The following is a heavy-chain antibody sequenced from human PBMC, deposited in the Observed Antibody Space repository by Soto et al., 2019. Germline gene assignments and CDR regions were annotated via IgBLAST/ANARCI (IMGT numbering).Heavy chain of an antibody. D-gene: IGHD3-22*01. CDR2: IYYSGST. V-gene: IGHV4-39*01. CDR1: GGSISSSSYY. CDR3: ARHYEGPVVDSPCDAFDI. J-gene: IGHJ3*02. Sequence: QLQLQESGPGLVKPSETLSLTCTVSGGSISSSSYYWGWIRQPPGKGLEWIGSIYYSGSTYYNPSLKSRVTISVDTSKNQFSLKLSSVTAADTAVYYCARHYEGPVVDSPCDAFDIWGQGTMVTVSS.